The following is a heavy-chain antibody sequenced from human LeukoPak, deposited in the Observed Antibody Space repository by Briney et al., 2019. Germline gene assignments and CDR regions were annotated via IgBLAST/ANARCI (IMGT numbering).Heavy chain of an antibody. J-gene: IGHJ4*02. CDR3: ARRDYYDNSDDSYHSFEY. Sequence: SETLSLTCAVSGGSISSNKWWSWLRQAPGKGLEWLGEVVHSGSTNYNPSLKSRVTISVDKSKNQFSLRLNSVTAADTAVYYCARRDYYDNSDDSYHSFEYWGQGTLVTVSS. CDR2: VVHSGST. CDR1: GGSISSNKW. V-gene: IGHV4-4*02. D-gene: IGHD3-22*01.